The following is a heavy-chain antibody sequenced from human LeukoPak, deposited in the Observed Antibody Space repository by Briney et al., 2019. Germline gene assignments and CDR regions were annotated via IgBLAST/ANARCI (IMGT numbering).Heavy chain of an antibody. D-gene: IGHD1-26*01. J-gene: IGHJ3*02. CDR2: IYYSGST. Sequence: PSETLSLTCAVSGGSISSSPWWSWVRQPPGKGLEWIGYIYYSGSTNYNPSLKSRVTISVDTSKNQFSLKLSSVTAADTAVYYCAGIVGAVDAFDIWGQGTMVTVSS. V-gene: IGHV4-4*02. CDR3: AGIVGAVDAFDI. CDR1: GGSISSSPW.